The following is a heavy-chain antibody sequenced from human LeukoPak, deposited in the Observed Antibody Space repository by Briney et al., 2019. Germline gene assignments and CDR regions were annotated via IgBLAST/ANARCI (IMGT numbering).Heavy chain of an antibody. CDR1: GFTFSSYW. D-gene: IGHD7-27*01. J-gene: IGHJ5*02. V-gene: IGHV3-7*01. CDR2: INQDEREK. CDR3: ARDTVTGVDWSDT. Sequence: GGSLRLSCAASGFTFSSYWMSWVRQAPGKGLEGVANINQDEREKYYVDSVKGRFTISRDNAKNSLYLQMNSLRADDTAVYFCARDTVTGVDWSDTWGQGTLLTVSS.